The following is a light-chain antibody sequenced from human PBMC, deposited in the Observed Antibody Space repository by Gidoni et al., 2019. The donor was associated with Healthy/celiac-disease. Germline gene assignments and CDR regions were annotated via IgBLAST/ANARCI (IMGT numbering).Light chain of an antibody. CDR1: QSISSW. CDR2: DAS. V-gene: IGKV1-5*01. Sequence: DIQISQSPSTLSASVGDRVTITCRASQSISSWLAWYQQKPGKAPNLLIYDASSLESGVPSRFSGSGSCTEFTLTISSLQPDDFATDYCQQYNSYSPYTFGQGTKLEIK. CDR3: QQYNSYSPYT. J-gene: IGKJ2*01.